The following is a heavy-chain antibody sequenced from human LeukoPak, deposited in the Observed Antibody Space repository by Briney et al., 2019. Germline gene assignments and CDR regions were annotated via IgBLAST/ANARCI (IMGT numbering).Heavy chain of an antibody. D-gene: IGHD2-2*01. CDR2: INPCDGST. J-gene: IGHJ4*02. CDR3: ARCGWRSSSCVTPHFDY. CDR1: GYTFTSYY. Sequence: ASVKVSCKASGYTFTSYYMHWVRQAPGQGLEWMGIINPCDGSTSYAQKLQGRVTMTRDMSTSTAYMELSSLRSEDTAVYYCARCGWRSSSCVTPHFDYWGQGTLVTVSA. V-gene: IGHV1-46*01.